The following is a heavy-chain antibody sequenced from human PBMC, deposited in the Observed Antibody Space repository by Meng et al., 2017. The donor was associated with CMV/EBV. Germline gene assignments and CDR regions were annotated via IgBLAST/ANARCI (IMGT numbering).Heavy chain of an antibody. CDR2: ISAYNGNT. J-gene: IGHJ4*02. Sequence: NVSCKACGYTFTSYGISWVRQAPGQGLEWMGWISAYNGNTNYAQKLQGRVTMTTDTSTSTAYMELRSLRSDDTAVYYCARDLGNPPDYWGQGTLVTVSS. V-gene: IGHV1-18*01. CDR1: GYTFTSYG. CDR3: ARDLGNPPDY. D-gene: IGHD7-27*01.